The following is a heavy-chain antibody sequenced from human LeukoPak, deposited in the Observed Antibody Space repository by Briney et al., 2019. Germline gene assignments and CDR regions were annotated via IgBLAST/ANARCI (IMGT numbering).Heavy chain of an antibody. Sequence: PGGSLRLSCAASGFTFSSYAMSWVRQAPGKGLEWVAFIRYDGSNKYYADSVKGRFTISRDNSKNTLYLQMNSLRAEDTAVYFCAKDFSDLYDSRGYYRVFDYWGQGTLVTVSS. V-gene: IGHV3-30*02. CDR3: AKDFSDLYDSRGYYRVFDY. D-gene: IGHD3-22*01. CDR1: GFTFSSYA. CDR2: IRYDGSNK. J-gene: IGHJ4*02.